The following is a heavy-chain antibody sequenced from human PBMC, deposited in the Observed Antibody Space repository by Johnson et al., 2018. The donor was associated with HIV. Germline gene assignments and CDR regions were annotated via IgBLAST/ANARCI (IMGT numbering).Heavy chain of an antibody. V-gene: IGHV3-74*01. CDR1: GFTFSYHW. Sequence: VQLVESGGGVVQPGGSLRLSCGASGFTFSYHWMQWVRQAPGKGLVWVSRINGDGSRTSYSDSLKGRFTISRDNSKNTLYLQMNTLRAEDTAVYYCAREAGAFDIWGQGTTVTVSP. J-gene: IGHJ3*02. CDR3: AREAGAFDI. CDR2: INGDGSRT.